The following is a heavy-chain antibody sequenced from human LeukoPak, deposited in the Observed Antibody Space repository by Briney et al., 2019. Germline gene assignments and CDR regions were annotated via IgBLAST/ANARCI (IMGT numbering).Heavy chain of an antibody. V-gene: IGHV1-2*06. Sequence: GASVKVSCKASGYTFTGYYMHWVRQAPGQGLEWMGRINPNSGGSNDAQKFQGRVTMTRDTSISTVYMELNRLRSDDTAIYYCARDQNDYGDYNYWGQGTLVTVSS. J-gene: IGHJ4*02. CDR3: ARDQNDYGDYNY. CDR1: GYTFTGYY. CDR2: INPNSGGS. D-gene: IGHD4-17*01.